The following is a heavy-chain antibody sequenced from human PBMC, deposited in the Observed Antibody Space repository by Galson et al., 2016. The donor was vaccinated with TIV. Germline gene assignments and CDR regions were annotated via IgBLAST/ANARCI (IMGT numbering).Heavy chain of an antibody. J-gene: IGHJ5*02. CDR3: ATYCSSTTCLFDP. CDR2: IYYSGSA. CDR1: GGSISSTSYY. V-gene: IGHV4-39*01. Sequence: ETLSLTCTVSGGSISSTSYYWGWIRQPPGKGLEWIGNIYYSGSAYYNPSLKSRVTISVDTSKNQFSLKLSSVTSADTAVYYCATYCSSTTCLFDPWGQGTLVTVSS. D-gene: IGHD2-2*01.